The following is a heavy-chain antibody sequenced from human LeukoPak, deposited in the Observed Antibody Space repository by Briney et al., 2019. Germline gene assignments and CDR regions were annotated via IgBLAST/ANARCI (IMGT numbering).Heavy chain of an antibody. J-gene: IGHJ1*01. CDR3: ARGSGWYPH. CDR1: GGSISNYY. D-gene: IGHD6-19*01. Sequence: PSETLSLTCTVSGGSISNYYWSWIRQPPGKGLEWIGYIYYSGSTNYNPSLKSRVTISVDTSKNQFSLKLSSVTAADTAVYYCARGSGWYPHWGQGTLVTVSS. V-gene: IGHV4-59*01. CDR2: IYYSGST.